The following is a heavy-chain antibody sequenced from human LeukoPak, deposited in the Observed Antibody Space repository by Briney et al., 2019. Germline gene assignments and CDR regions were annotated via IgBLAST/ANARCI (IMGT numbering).Heavy chain of an antibody. Sequence: ASVKVSCKASGYTFTSYAMNWVRQAPGQGLEWTGWINTNTGNPTYAQGFTGRFVFSLDTSVSTAYLQISSLKAEDTAVYYCARDLGGWLRYYFDYWGQGTLVTVSS. CDR2: INTNTGNP. CDR1: GYTFTSYA. J-gene: IGHJ4*02. CDR3: ARDLGGWLRYYFDY. V-gene: IGHV7-4-1*02. D-gene: IGHD5-12*01.